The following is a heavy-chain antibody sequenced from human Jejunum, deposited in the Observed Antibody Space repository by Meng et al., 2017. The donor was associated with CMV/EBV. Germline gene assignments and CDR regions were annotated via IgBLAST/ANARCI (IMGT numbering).Heavy chain of an antibody. Sequence: SINSSSYYWAWIRQPPGKGLEWIGSIYYSGTTFYNPSLKSRVTISGDMSNNQFSLTLSSLTAADTAVFYCARGVLEVSNYYYGMDVWGQGTTVTVSS. CDR1: SINSSSYY. D-gene: IGHD2-8*02. CDR3: ARGVLEVSNYYYGMDV. V-gene: IGHV4-39*01. CDR2: IYYSGTT. J-gene: IGHJ6*02.